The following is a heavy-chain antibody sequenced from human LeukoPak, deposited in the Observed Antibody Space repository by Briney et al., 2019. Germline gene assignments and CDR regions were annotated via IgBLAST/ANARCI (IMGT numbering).Heavy chain of an antibody. CDR3: ARDSFGYSNSGYYYGMDV. D-gene: IGHD4-11*01. J-gene: IGHJ6*02. Sequence: SETLSLTCTVSGGSIISYYWSWIRQPPGKGLEWIGYIYYIGSTNYNPSLKSRVTISVDTSKNQFSLKLSSVTAADTAVYYCARDSFGYSNSGYYYGMDVWGQGTTVTVSS. CDR1: GGSIISYY. CDR2: IYYIGST. V-gene: IGHV4-59*12.